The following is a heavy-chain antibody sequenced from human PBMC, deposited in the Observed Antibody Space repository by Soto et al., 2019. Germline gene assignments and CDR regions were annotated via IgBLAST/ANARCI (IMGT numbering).Heavy chain of an antibody. J-gene: IGHJ4*02. CDR3: GRGNGHNSGYFDY. Sequence: QVQLVESGGGVVQPGRSLRLSCGASEFTFSNYGMHWVRQAPGKGLEWVAVIWYDGSNKYYADSVKGRFTISRDNSKNTMYLQMDSLRGEDTAVYYCGRGNGHNSGYFDYWGQGTLVTVSS. V-gene: IGHV3-33*01. CDR2: IWYDGSNK. CDR1: EFTFSNYG. D-gene: IGHD2-8*01.